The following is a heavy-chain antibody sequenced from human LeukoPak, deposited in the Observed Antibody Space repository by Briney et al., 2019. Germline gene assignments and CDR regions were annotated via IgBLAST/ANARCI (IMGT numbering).Heavy chain of an antibody. Sequence: GRSLRLSCAASGFTFDDYAMHWVRQAPGKGLEWVSGIRWNSGSIGYADSVKGRFTISRDNAKNSLYLQMNSLRAEDTALYYCAGDYYYYGMDVWGQGTTVTVSS. CDR1: GFTFDDYA. J-gene: IGHJ6*02. V-gene: IGHV3-9*01. CDR2: IRWNSGSI. CDR3: AGDYYYYGMDV.